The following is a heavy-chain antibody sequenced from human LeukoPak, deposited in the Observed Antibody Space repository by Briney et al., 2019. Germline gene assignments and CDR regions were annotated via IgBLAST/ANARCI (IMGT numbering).Heavy chain of an antibody. V-gene: IGHV3-66*01. D-gene: IGHD4-17*01. J-gene: IGHJ6*03. Sequence: GGSLRLSCAASGFTVSSNYMNWVRQTPGKGLEWVSIIYNTDTTYYADSVKGRFTISRDNSKNTLYLQMNSLRAEDTALYHCARDPSKTTVTTAGASYYMDVWGKGTTVTVSS. CDR1: GFTVSSNY. CDR3: ARDPSKTTVTTAGASYYMDV. CDR2: IYNTDTT.